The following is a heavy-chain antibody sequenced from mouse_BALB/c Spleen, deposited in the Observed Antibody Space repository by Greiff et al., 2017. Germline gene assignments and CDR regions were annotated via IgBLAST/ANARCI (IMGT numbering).Heavy chain of an antibody. CDR2: IWAGGST. Sequence: QVQLKESGPGLVAPSQSLSITCTVSGFSLTSYGVHWVRQPPGKGLEWLGVIWAGGSTNYNSALMSRLSISKDNSKSQVFLKMNSLQTDDTAMYYCARDGNYVYYAMDYWGQGTSVTVSA. CDR1: GFSLTSYG. D-gene: IGHD2-1*01. J-gene: IGHJ4*01. V-gene: IGHV2-9*02. CDR3: ARDGNYVYYAMDY.